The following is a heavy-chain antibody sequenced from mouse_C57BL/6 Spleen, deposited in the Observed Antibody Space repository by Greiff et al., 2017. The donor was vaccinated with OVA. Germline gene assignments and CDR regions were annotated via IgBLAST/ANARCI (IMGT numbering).Heavy chain of an antibody. Sequence: VQLQESGPGLVKPSQSLFLTCSITGFPITSGYYWIWIRQSPGKPLEWMGYITHSGETFYNPSLQSPISITRETSKNQFFLQLNSVTTEDTAMYYCAGEIPGGYGSSYGVFDYWGQGTTLTVSS. V-gene: IGHV12-3*01. J-gene: IGHJ2*01. CDR1: GFPITSGYY. D-gene: IGHD1-1*01. CDR2: ITHSGET. CDR3: AGEIPGGYGSSYGVFDY.